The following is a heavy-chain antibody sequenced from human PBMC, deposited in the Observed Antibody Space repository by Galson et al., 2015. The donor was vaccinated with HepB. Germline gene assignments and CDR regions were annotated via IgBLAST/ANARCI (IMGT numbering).Heavy chain of an antibody. V-gene: IGHV1-69*13. Sequence: SVKVSCKASGGTSSDYTITWVRQAPGQGLEWMGGIIPVYGTSHYAQNFQARLTFSADASTSTAYMELSNLRSDDTGMYFCARSYDNSGWLYYLDSWGQGTLVTVSS. CDR2: IIPVYGTS. D-gene: IGHD3-22*01. CDR3: ARSYDNSGWLYYLDS. J-gene: IGHJ4*02. CDR1: GGTSSDYT.